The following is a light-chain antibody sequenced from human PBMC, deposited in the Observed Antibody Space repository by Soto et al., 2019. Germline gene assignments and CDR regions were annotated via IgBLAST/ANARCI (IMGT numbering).Light chain of an antibody. CDR1: QGIGND. CDR3: LQEHNYPLT. J-gene: IGKJ4*01. Sequence: AIQMAQSPSSLSASVGDRVTITCRASQGIGNDVGWYQQKPGKAPKLLLYAATTLQSGVPSRFSGTRSGTDFTLTISSLQPEDCATYYCLQEHNYPLTFGGGTKVEIK. V-gene: IGKV1-6*02. CDR2: AAT.